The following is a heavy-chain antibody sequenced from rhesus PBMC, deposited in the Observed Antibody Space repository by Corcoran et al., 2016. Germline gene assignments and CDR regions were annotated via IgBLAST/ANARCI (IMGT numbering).Heavy chain of an antibody. V-gene: IGHV4-169*01. CDR3: ARVGGVGKYFEF. J-gene: IGHJ1*01. D-gene: IGHD1-44*02. Sequence: QLQLQESGPGLVKPSETLSVTCAVSGGSISSSYWSWIRQAPGKGLEWIGYINCSGRCTNYNPSLKSRVSLSVDTSKNQLSLKLGSVTTADTAVYYCARVGGVGKYFEFWGQGALVTVSS. CDR2: INCSGRCT. CDR1: GGSISSSY.